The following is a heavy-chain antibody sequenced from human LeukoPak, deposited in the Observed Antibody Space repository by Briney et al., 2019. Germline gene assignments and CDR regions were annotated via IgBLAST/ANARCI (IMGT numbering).Heavy chain of an antibody. J-gene: IGHJ4*02. CDR1: GFTFSSYA. CDR2: ISGSAGGT. D-gene: IGHD2-2*01. CDR3: ARLSRLGYCSSTSCQLGGTSDY. Sequence: GGSLRLSCAASGFTFSSYAMSWVRQAPGKGLEWASGISGSAGGTYYADSVKGRFTISRDNSKNTLYLQMNSLRAEDTAVYYCARLSRLGYCSSTSCQLGGTSDYWGQGTLVTVSS. V-gene: IGHV3-23*01.